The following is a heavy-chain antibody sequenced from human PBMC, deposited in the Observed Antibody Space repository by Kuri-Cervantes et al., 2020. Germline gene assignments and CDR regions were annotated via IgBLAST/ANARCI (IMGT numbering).Heavy chain of an antibody. Sequence: GESLKISCAASGFTFSDYYMSWIRQAPGKGLEWVANIKQDGSEKYYVDSVKGRFTISRDNAKNSLYLQMNSLTAEDTAVYYCAIDSGGYAEHYWGQGTLVTVSS. CDR2: IKQDGSEK. CDR3: AIDSGGYAEHY. CDR1: GFTFSDYY. D-gene: IGHD5-12*01. J-gene: IGHJ4*02. V-gene: IGHV3-7*03.